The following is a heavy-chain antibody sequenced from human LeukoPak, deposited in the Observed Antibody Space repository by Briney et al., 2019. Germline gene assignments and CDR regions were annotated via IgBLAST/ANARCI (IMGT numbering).Heavy chain of an antibody. D-gene: IGHD6-19*01. V-gene: IGHV1-2*06. Sequence: ASVKVSCKASGYTFTDYYMHWVRQAPGQGLEWMGRINPNSGGTSSARKFQGRVTVTRDTSISTVYVELSRLTSDDTAVYYCARSPSGWYGDYWGQGTLVTVSS. CDR3: ARSPSGWYGDY. CDR2: INPNSGGT. CDR1: GYTFTDYY. J-gene: IGHJ4*02.